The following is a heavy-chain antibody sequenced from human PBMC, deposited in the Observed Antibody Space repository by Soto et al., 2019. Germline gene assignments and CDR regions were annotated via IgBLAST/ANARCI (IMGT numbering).Heavy chain of an antibody. CDR3: ARTYSGRYYFDY. J-gene: IGHJ4*02. V-gene: IGHV1-18*01. D-gene: IGHD1-26*01. CDR1: GYTFTSYG. CDR2: ISAYNGNS. Sequence: ASVKVSCKASGYTFTSYGISWVRQAPGQGLEWMGWISAYNGNSNYAQKLQGRVTMTTDTSPSTADMELRSLRSGDTAVYYRARTYSGRYYFDYWGQGTLVTVSS.